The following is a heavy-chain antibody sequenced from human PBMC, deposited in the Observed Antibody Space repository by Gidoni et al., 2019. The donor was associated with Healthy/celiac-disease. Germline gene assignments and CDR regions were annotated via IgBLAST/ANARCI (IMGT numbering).Heavy chain of an antibody. CDR1: GGSISSYY. CDR3: ARGLGIVVVPAAILFDY. D-gene: IGHD2-2*01. Sequence: QVQLQESGPGLVKPSETLSLTCTVSGGSISSYYWSWIRQPPGKGLEWIGYIYYSGSTNYNPSLKSRVTISVDTSKNQFSLKLSSVTAADTAVYYCARGLGIVVVPAAILFDYWGQGTLVTVSS. J-gene: IGHJ4*02. CDR2: IYYSGST. V-gene: IGHV4-59*01.